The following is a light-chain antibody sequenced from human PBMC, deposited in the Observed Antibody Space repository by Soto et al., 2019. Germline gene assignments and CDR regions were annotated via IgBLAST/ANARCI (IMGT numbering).Light chain of an antibody. CDR1: QSLLYSSNNKNY. V-gene: IGKV4-1*01. Sequence: DFVMTQSPDSLAVSLGERATINCKSSQSLLYSSNNKNYLAWYQQKPGQPPKLLIYWASTRESGVPDRFSGSGSGTDFTLTISSLQAKDVAVYSCQQYYSTPWTFGQGTKVEIK. CDR3: QQYYSTPWT. J-gene: IGKJ1*01. CDR2: WAS.